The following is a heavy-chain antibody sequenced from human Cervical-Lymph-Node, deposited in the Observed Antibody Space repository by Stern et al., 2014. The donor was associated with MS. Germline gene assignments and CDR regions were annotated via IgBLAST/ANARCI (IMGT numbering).Heavy chain of an antibody. V-gene: IGHV4-31*03. Sequence: VQLVESGPGLLKPSQTLSLSCTVSGVSISSGGYYWSWIRQLPGKGLEWIGYVSFIGSTTYNPSVTSRVSISVDTSKNQFSLNLRSVTAADTAVYYCANGGDEYNPIDYWGQGTLVIVST. CDR1: GVSISSGGYY. CDR2: VSFIGST. D-gene: IGHD5-24*01. J-gene: IGHJ4*02. CDR3: ANGGDEYNPIDY.